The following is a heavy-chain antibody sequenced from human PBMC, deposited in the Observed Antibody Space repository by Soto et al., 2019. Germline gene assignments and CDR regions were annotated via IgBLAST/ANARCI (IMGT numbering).Heavy chain of an antibody. V-gene: IGHV5-51*01. Sequence: GESLKISCKGSGYSFTSYWIGWVRQMPGKGLEWMGIIYPGDSDTRYSPSFQGQVTISADKSISTAYLQWSSLKASDTAMYYCARHLRGLTFAYYYMDVWGKGTTVTVSS. J-gene: IGHJ6*03. CDR2: IYPGDSDT. CDR3: ARHLRGLTFAYYYMDV. CDR1: GYSFTSYW. D-gene: IGHD3-9*01.